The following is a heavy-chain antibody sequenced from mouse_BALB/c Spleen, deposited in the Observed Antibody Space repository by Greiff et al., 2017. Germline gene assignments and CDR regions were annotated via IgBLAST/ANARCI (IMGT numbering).Heavy chain of an antibody. CDR3: AREENYYGFDY. CDR2: ISSGGST. J-gene: IGHJ2*01. Sequence: EVKVEESGGGLVKPGGSLKLSCAASGFTFSSYAMSWVRQTPEKRLEWVASISSGGSTYYPDSVKGRFTISRDNARNILYLQMSSLRSEDTAMYYCAREENYYGFDYWGQGTTLTVSS. CDR1: GFTFSSYA. V-gene: IGHV5-6-5*01. D-gene: IGHD1-1*01.